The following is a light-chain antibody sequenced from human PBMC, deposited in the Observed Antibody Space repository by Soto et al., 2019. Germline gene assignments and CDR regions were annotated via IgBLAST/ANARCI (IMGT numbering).Light chain of an antibody. CDR3: QQLNGSPWT. J-gene: IGKJ1*01. CDR1: QNIGSW. V-gene: IGKV1-5*03. CDR2: KAT. Sequence: DIPMTQSPSTLSASVGDGVTITCRASQNIGSWLAWYQQKPGEAPKLLISKATNLQSGVPSRFSGRGSGTDFSLTISSLQPVDSATYYCQQLNGSPWTFGQGTKVEIK.